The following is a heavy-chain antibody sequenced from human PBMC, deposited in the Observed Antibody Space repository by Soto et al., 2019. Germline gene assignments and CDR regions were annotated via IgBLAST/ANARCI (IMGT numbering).Heavy chain of an antibody. CDR3: ARDAVQYYVRDGRHEG. D-gene: IGHD3-10*02. CDR2: ISTSSSPR. CDR1: GFTFRHYS. V-gene: IGHV3-48*02. Sequence: GGSLRLSCAASGFTFRHYSMHWVRQAPGKGLEWVAYISTSSSPRYYADSVKGRFTISRDNDRKSIYLEMSSLRDEDTAIYYCARDAVQYYVRDGRHEGRGTGTPGTASS. J-gene: IGHJ4*02.